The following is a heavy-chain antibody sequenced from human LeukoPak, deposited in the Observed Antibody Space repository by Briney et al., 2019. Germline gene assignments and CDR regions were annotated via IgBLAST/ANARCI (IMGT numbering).Heavy chain of an antibody. D-gene: IGHD3-10*01. CDR1: GGSISSNSYY. J-gene: IGHJ5*02. V-gene: IGHV4-39*07. CDR3: ARQKARIMVRGATSWFDP. CDR2: IYYSGST. Sequence: SETLSLTCIVSGGSISSNSYYWGWIRQPPGKGLEWIGSIYYSGSTYYNPSLKSRVTISVDTSKNQFSLKLRSVTAADTAVYYCARQKARIMVRGATSWFDPWGQGTLVTVSS.